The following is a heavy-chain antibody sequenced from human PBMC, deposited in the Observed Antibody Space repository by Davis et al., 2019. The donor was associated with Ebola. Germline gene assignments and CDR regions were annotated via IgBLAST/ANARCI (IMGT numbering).Heavy chain of an antibody. D-gene: IGHD2-15*01. CDR3: ARDVAN. CDR2: IYTSGST. Sequence: LRLSCTVSGGSISSGSYYWSWIRQPAGKGLEWIGHIYTSGSTNYNPSLKSRVTISVDTSKNQFSLKLSSVTAADTAVYYCARDVANWGQGTLVTVSS. V-gene: IGHV4-61*09. CDR1: GGSISSGSYY. J-gene: IGHJ4*02.